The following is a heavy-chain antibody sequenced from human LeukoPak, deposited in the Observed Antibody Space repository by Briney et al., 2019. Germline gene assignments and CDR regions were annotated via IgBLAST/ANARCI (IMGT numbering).Heavy chain of an antibody. Sequence: PGGSLRLSCAASGFTVSSNYMSWVRQAPGKGLEWVSVIYSGGSTYYADSVKGRFTISRDNSKNTLYLQMNSLRAEDTAVYYCAKVGVKQLVYFDYWGQGTLVTVSS. CDR2: IYSGGST. CDR3: AKVGVKQLVYFDY. V-gene: IGHV3-66*01. J-gene: IGHJ4*02. D-gene: IGHD6-6*01. CDR1: GFTVSSNY.